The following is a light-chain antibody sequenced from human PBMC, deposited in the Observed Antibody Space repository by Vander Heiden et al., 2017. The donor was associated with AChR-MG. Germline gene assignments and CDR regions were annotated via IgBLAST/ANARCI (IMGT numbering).Light chain of an antibody. CDR2: DVS. Sequence: QSALTQPASVSGSPGQSITISCTGTSSDVGGYNYVSWYQQHPGKAPKLMIYDVSNRPSGVSNRFSGSKSGNTASLTISGLQDEDEADYYCSSYTSSSISYVFGTGTKVTVL. CDR1: SSDVGGYNY. J-gene: IGLJ1*01. V-gene: IGLV2-14*01. CDR3: SSYTSSSISYV.